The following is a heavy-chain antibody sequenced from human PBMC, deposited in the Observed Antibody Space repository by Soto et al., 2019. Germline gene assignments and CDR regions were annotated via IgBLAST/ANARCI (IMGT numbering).Heavy chain of an antibody. D-gene: IGHD2-21*02. CDR3: ASVRIVVVTAISTYYYYGMDV. J-gene: IGHJ6*02. CDR1: GGTFSSYA. Sequence: ASVKVSCKASGGTFSSYAISWVRQAPGQGLEWMGGIIPIFGTANYAQKFQGRVTITADESTSTAYMELSSLRSEDTAVYYCASVRIVVVTAISTYYYYGMDVWGQGTTVTVSS. V-gene: IGHV1-69*13. CDR2: IIPIFGTA.